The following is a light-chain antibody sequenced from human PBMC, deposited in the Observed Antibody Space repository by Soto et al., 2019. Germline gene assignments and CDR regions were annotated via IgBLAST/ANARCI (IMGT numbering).Light chain of an antibody. V-gene: IGKV2-28*01. CDR2: LGS. CDR1: QSLLHSNGYNY. J-gene: IGKJ4*01. CDR3: MEALQTLT. Sequence: DIVMTQSPRSLPVTPGEPASISCRSSQSLLHSNGYNYLDWYLQKPGQSPQLLIYLGSNRASGVPDRFSGSGSGTDFTLKISRVEAEDVGVYYCMEALQTLTCGGGTKVEIK.